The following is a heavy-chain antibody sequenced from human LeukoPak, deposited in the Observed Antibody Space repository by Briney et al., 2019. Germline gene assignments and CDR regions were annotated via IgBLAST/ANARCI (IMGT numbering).Heavy chain of an antibody. CDR3: ARDLFPINWFES. J-gene: IGHJ5*01. CDR2: TYYSGST. V-gene: IGHV4-39*07. D-gene: IGHD2-2*02. CDR1: GGSISSSSYY. Sequence: SETLSLTCTVSGGSISSSSYYWGWIRQPPGKGLEWIGSTYYSGSTYYNPSLESRVTISVDTSKNQFSLKLTSVTAADTAVYFCARDLFPINWFESWGQGTLVTVSS.